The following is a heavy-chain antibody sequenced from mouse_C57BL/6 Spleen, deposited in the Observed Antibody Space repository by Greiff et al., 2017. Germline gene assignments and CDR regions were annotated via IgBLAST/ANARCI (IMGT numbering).Heavy chain of an antibody. D-gene: IGHD1-1*01. V-gene: IGHV1-80*01. CDR2: IYPGDGDT. CDR3: SSITTVVAPYYAMDY. J-gene: IGHJ4*01. CDR1: GYAFSSYW. Sequence: VKLLESGAELVKPGASVKISCKASGYAFSSYWMNWVKQRPGKGLEWIGQIYPGDGDTNYNGKFKGKATVTADKSSSTAYMQLSSLTSEDSAVYFCSSITTVVAPYYAMDYWGQGTSVTVSS.